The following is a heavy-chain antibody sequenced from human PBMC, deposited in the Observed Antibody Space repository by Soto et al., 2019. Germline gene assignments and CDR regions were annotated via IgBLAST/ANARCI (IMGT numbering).Heavy chain of an antibody. Sequence: PRLSCAASGFTFSSYAMSWVRQARGKGLEWVSAISGSGGSTYYADSVKVRFTISRDNSKNKLYLQMNSLRAEDTAVYYCANDSDIATSHAYWGQGPLATVSS. J-gene: IGHJ4*02. CDR2: ISGSGGST. CDR3: ANDSDIATSHAY. V-gene: IGHV3-23*01. D-gene: IGHD5-18*01. CDR1: GFTFSSYA.